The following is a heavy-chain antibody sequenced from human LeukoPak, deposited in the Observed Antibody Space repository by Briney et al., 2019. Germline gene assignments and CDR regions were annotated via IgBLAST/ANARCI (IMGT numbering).Heavy chain of an antibody. D-gene: IGHD5-24*01. CDR3: AKDRRPRWLQCPFDY. V-gene: IGHV3-30*02. CDR2: IRYDGSNK. CDR1: GFTFSSYG. J-gene: IGHJ4*02. Sequence: PGGSLRLSCAASGFTFSSYGMHWVRQAPGKGLEWVSFIRYDGSNKYYADSVKGRFTISRDNSKNTLYLQMNSLRAEDTAVYYCAKDRRPRWLQCPFDYWGQGTLVTVSS.